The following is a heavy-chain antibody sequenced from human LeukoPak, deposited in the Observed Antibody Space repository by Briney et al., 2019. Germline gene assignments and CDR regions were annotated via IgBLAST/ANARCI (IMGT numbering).Heavy chain of an antibody. CDR2: IYYSGST. CDR1: GGSISSSSYY. D-gene: IGHD5-18*01. J-gene: IGHJ4*02. CDR3: ARVLLYSYGYIDY. Sequence: SETLSLTCTVSGGSISSSSYYWGWIRQPPGKGLEWIGSIYYSGSTCYNPSLKSRVTISVDTSKNQFPLKLSSVTAADTAVYYCARVLLYSYGYIDYWGQGTLVTVSS. V-gene: IGHV4-39*06.